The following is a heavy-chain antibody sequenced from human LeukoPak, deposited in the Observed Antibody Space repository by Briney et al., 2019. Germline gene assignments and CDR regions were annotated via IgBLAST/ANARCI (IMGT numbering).Heavy chain of an antibody. V-gene: IGHV1-2*02. CDR3: ARDRTTIQLWFVYQYYFDY. CDR2: ISPNSGGT. D-gene: IGHD5-18*01. Sequence: ASVTVSCKASGYTFTVYYMHWVRQAPGQGLEWMGWISPNSGGTNYAQKFQGRVTMTRDTAISTAYMELSRLRSDDTAVYYCARDRTTIQLWFVYQYYFDYWGQGTLVTVSS. CDR1: GYTFTVYY. J-gene: IGHJ4*02.